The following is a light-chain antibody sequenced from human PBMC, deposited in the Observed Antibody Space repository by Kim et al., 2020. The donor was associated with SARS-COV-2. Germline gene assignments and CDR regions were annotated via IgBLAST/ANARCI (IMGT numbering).Light chain of an antibody. CDR2: EDN. V-gene: IGLV6-57*04. Sequence: NFMLTQPHSVSQSPGKTVTISCTRSSGSIASNYVQWYQKRPGSAPTTVIYEDNLRPSEVPDRFSGSIDSSSNSASLTISGLKTEDEADYYCQSFDTSGWVFGGGTQLTVL. J-gene: IGLJ3*02. CDR1: SGSIASNY. CDR3: QSFDTSGWV.